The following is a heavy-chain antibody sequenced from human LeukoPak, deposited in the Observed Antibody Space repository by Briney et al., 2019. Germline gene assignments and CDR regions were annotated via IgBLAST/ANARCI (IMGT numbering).Heavy chain of an antibody. CDR2: INHSGSA. V-gene: IGHV4-34*01. Sequence: PSDTLSLTCAVYGAPFSDFYWSWIRQPPGKGREWIGEINHSGSANYMPSLKSRVTISVDPSKNQFSLRLTSVTAADTAFYYCARGRFGGHSYYYMDVWDKGTAVTVSS. D-gene: IGHD3-3*01. CDR1: GAPFSDFY. CDR3: ARGRFGGHSYYYMDV. J-gene: IGHJ6*03.